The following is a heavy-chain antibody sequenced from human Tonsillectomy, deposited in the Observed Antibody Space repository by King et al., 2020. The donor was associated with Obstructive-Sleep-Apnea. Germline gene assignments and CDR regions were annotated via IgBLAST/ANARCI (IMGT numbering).Heavy chain of an antibody. J-gene: IGHJ4*02. CDR3: TRTEVLVRGIRPGGGY. CDR1: TFTVSGHY. CDR2: IYSGGRA. V-gene: IGHV3-66*01. D-gene: IGHD3-10*01. Sequence: VQLVESGGGLVQPGGSLRLSCVASTFTVSGHYMSWVRQAPAKGLEWISVIYSGGRADYAESVKGRFTISRDDSENTLYLQMNSLRAEDTAVYYCTRTEVLVRGIRPGGGYWGLGTLVTVSS.